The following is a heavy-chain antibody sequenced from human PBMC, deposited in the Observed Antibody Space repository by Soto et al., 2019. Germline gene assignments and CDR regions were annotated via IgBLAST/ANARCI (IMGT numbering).Heavy chain of an antibody. CDR1: GGTFSSYA. D-gene: IGHD5-18*01. V-gene: IGHV1-69*13. J-gene: IGHJ6*02. CDR2: IIPIFGTA. Sequence: SVKVSCKASGGTFSSYAISWVRQAPGQGLEWMGGIIPIFGTANYAQKFQGRVTITADESTSTAYMELSSLRSEDTAVYYCARDPRGYSYDYYYGMDVWGQGTTVTVSS. CDR3: ARDPRGYSYDYYYGMDV.